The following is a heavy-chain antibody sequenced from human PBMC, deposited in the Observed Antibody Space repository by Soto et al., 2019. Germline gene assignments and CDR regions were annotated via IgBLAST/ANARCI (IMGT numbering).Heavy chain of an antibody. J-gene: IGHJ6*02. CDR2: IYYSGST. V-gene: IGHV4-39*01. CDR1: GGSISSSSYY. CDR3: ARTGLRLELYYYYYGMDV. D-gene: IGHD1-7*01. Sequence: SETLSLTCTVSGGSISSSSYYWGWIRQPPGKGLEWIGSIYYSGSTYYNPSLKSRVTISVDTSKNQFSLKLSSVTAADTAVYYCARTGLRLELYYYYYGMDVWGQGTTVTVSS.